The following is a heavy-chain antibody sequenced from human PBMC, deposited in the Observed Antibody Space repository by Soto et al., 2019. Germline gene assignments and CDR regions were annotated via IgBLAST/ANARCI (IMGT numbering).Heavy chain of an antibody. D-gene: IGHD3-22*01. CDR2: ISANGRGT. CDR1: GFSFSTYP. J-gene: IGHJ4*02. CDR3: VKKRSYDRTNYDHFDY. V-gene: IGHV3-23*01. Sequence: EVQLLESGGGLVQPGGSLRLSCATSGFSFSTYPMSWVRQVPGKGLEWVTAISANGRGTSYADSVKGRFTILRDNSKNTLFLQMNSLRADDTAVYFCVKKRSYDRTNYDHFDYWGQGTLVTVSS.